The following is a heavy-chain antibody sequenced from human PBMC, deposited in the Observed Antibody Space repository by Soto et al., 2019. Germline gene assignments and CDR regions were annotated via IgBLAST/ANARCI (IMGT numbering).Heavy chain of an antibody. V-gene: IGHV1-69*01. D-gene: IGHD3-3*01. CDR1: GGTFSSYA. CDR3: ARTTEWLLPRGYFDY. J-gene: IGHJ4*02. CDR2: IIPIFGTA. Sequence: QVQLVQSGAEVKKPGSSVKVSCKASGGTFSSYAISWVRQAPGQGLEWMGGIIPIFGTANYAQKFQGRVTITADEATSTAYMELSSLRSEDTAVYYCARTTEWLLPRGYFDYWGQGTLVTVSS.